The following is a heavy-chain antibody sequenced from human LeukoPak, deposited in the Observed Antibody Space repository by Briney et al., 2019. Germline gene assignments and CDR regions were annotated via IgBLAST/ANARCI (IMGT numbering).Heavy chain of an antibody. Sequence: GGSLRLSCAASGFTFYNYAMSWVRQAPGKGLEWVSALIDSGDTTYYADSVKGRFTISRDNSKNTLFLQMNSLTAEDTAICYCVKEGGSFLTWFDSWGQGSLVTVSS. CDR3: VKEGGSFLTWFDS. CDR2: LIDSGDTT. V-gene: IGHV3-23*01. D-gene: IGHD2-15*01. J-gene: IGHJ5*01. CDR1: GFTFYNYA.